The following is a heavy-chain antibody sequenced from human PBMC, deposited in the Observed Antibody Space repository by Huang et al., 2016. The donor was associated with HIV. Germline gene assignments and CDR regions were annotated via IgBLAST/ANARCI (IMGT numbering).Heavy chain of an antibody. CDR1: GGSFSGYY. CDR3: ARGRGGYDYYYMDV. V-gene: IGHV4-34*01. J-gene: IGHJ6*03. CDR2: ITHSESN. Sequence: QVQLQQWGAGLLRPSETLSLTCAVYGGSFSGYYGTWIRQPAGKGLEWVGEITHSESNNYNTSLMSRVTSAVDTSMNQFSLTWTSVTAADTAGYYGARGRGGYDYYYMDVWGKGTTVSVSS.